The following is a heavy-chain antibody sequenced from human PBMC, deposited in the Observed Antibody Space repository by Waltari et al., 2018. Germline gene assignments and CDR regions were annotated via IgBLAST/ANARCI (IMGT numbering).Heavy chain of an antibody. Sequence: QVQLQESGPGLVKPSETLSLTCTVSGGSISSHYWSWIRQPPGKGLEWIGYIYYSGSTNYNPSLKSRVTISVDTSKNQFSLKLSSVTAADTAVYYCARENGAAGNLDYWGQGTLVTVSS. J-gene: IGHJ4*02. V-gene: IGHV4-59*11. D-gene: IGHD6-13*01. CDR3: ARENGAAGNLDY. CDR1: GGSISSHY. CDR2: IYYSGST.